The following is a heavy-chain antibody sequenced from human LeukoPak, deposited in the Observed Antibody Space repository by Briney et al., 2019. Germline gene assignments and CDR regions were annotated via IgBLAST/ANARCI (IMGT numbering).Heavy chain of an antibody. V-gene: IGHV4-38-2*01. Sequence: PSETLSLTCAVSGYSISSGYYWGWIRQPPGKGLEWIGSIYHSGSTYYNPSLKSRVTISVDTSKNQFSLKLSSVTAADTAVYYCARLIAVAGTGDYFNWFDPWGQGTLVTVSS. D-gene: IGHD6-19*01. J-gene: IGHJ5*02. CDR3: ARLIAVAGTGDYFNWFDP. CDR1: GYSISSGYY. CDR2: IYHSGST.